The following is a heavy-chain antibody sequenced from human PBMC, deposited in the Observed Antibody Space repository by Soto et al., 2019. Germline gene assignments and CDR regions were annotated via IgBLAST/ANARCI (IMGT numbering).Heavy chain of an antibody. CDR3: ARDYYDFWSGLKERYYYYYMDV. CDR2: INPSGGST. V-gene: IGHV1-46*03. J-gene: IGHJ6*03. D-gene: IGHD3-3*01. Sequence: ASVKVSCKASGYTFTSYYMHWVRQAPGQGLEWMGIINPSGGSTSYAQKFQGRVTMTRDTSTSTVYMELSSLRSEDTAVYYCARDYYDFWSGLKERYYYYYMDVWGKGTTVTVSS. CDR1: GYTFTSYY.